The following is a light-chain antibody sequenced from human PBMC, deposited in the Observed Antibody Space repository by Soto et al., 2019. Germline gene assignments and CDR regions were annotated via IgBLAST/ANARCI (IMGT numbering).Light chain of an antibody. J-gene: IGKJ3*01. CDR3: QQYGSSSLFT. CDR2: GAS. Sequence: EIVLTQSPGTLSLSPGERATLSCRASQSVSSSYLAWYQQKPGQAPRLLIYGASSRATGIPDRFSGSGSGTDFTLTISRLEPEDFAVYYCQQYGSSSLFTFGPGT. V-gene: IGKV3-20*01. CDR1: QSVSSSY.